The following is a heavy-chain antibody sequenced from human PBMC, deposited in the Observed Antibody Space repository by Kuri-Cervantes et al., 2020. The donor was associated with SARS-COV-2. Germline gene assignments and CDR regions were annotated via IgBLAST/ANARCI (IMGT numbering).Heavy chain of an antibody. CDR3: ARAPTPVNLPPDY. CDR1: GGSINNYY. CDR2: FYSSGVT. J-gene: IGHJ4*02. D-gene: IGHD1-14*01. V-gene: IGHV4-59*12. Sequence: SKTLSLTCSVSGGSINNYYWSWIRQPPGKGLEWIGYFYSSGVTNYDPSLKTRVTISADTSKNQLSLKLTSVTAADTAVYYCARAPTPVNLPPDYWGKGTLVTVSS.